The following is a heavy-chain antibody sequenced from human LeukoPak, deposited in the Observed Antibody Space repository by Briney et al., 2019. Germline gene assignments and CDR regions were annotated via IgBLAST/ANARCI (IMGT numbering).Heavy chain of an antibody. Sequence: AGGSLRLSCAASGFNFSSYGMHWVRQAPGKGLEWVALMWYDGSNKHYADSVKGRLTISRDNSKSTLYLQMNSLRAEDTAVYYCARYCGGGNCYSGLDVWGQGTTVTVSS. V-gene: IGHV3-33*01. J-gene: IGHJ6*02. D-gene: IGHD2-15*01. CDR3: ARYCGGGNCYSGLDV. CDR1: GFNFSSYG. CDR2: MWYDGSNK.